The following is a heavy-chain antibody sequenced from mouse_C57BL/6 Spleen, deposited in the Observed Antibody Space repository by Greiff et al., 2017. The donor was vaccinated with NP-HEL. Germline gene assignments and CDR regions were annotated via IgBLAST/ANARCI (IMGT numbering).Heavy chain of an antibody. CDR2: IRSKSNNYAT. Sequence: EVQGVESGGGLVQPKGSLKLSCAASGFSFNTYAMNWVSQAPGQGLEWVARIRSKSNNYATYYADSVKDRFTISRDDSESMLYLQMNNLKTEDTAMYYCVGQSTSYYDYDEAWFAYWGQGTLVTVSA. CDR1: GFSFNTYA. J-gene: IGHJ3*01. D-gene: IGHD1-2*01. V-gene: IGHV10-1*01. CDR3: VGQSTSYYDYDEAWFAY.